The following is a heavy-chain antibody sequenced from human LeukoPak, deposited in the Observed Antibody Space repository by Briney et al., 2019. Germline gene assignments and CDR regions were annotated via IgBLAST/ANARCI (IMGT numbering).Heavy chain of an antibody. V-gene: IGHV5-51*01. CDR1: GYSFTSYW. D-gene: IGHD2-2*01. J-gene: IGHJ4*02. CDR2: IYPGDSDT. CDR3: ARQAGQYQLLSGIDY. Sequence: GESLKISCKGSGYSFTSYWIGWVRQMPGKGLEWMGIIYPGDSDTRYSPSFQGQVTISADKSISTASLQWSSLKASDTAMYYCARQAGQYQLLSGIDYWGQGTLVTVSS.